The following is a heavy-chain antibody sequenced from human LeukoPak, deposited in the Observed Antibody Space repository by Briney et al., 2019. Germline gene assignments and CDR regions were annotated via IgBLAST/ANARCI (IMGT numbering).Heavy chain of an antibody. CDR2: IYHSGST. J-gene: IGHJ4*02. D-gene: IGHD3/OR15-3a*01. Sequence: SQTLSLTCAVSGGSISSGGYSWSWIRQPPGKGLEWIGYIYHSGSTYYNPSLKSRVTISEERSKNQFSLKLSSVTAADTAVYYCAKGYEFVFDYWGQGTLVTVSS. CDR1: GGSISSGGYS. V-gene: IGHV4-30-2*01. CDR3: AKGYEFVFDY.